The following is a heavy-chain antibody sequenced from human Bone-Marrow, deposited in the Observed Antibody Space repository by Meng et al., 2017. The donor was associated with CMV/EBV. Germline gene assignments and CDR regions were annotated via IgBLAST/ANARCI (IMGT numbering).Heavy chain of an antibody. CDR3: ARWRLYYYDSSGAFDI. J-gene: IGHJ3*02. Sequence: SETLSLTCTVSGYSISSGYYWGWIRQPPGKGLEWIGEINHSGSTNYNPSLKSRVTISVDTSKNQFSLKLSSVTAADTAVYYCARWRLYYYDSSGAFDIWGQGTMVTVSS. V-gene: IGHV4-38-2*02. D-gene: IGHD3-22*01. CDR2: INHSGST. CDR1: GYSISSGYY.